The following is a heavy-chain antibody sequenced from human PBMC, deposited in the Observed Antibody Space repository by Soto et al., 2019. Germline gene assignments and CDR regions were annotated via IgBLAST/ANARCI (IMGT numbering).Heavy chain of an antibody. D-gene: IGHD2-15*01. CDR1: GFTFSSYA. V-gene: IGHV3-64*04. CDR2: ISRNGGTT. Sequence: PGGSLRLSCSASGFTFSSYAMHWVRQAPGKGLEYVSAISRNGGTTYYADSVKGRFTISRDTSENTVHLQVDSLRAEDTAVYYCARDDVLCDGGRCYGVPLDVWGKGTTVTVSS. CDR3: ARDDVLCDGGRCYGVPLDV. J-gene: IGHJ6*04.